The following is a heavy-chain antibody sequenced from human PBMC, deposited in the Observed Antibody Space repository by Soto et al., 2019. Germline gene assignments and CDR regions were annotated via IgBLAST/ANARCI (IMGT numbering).Heavy chain of an antibody. CDR2: IYYSGST. D-gene: IGHD3-3*01. J-gene: IGHJ4*02. CDR1: GGSISTYY. V-gene: IGHV4-59*01. CDR3: ARAGSSYDFWSGPYYFDY. Sequence: QVQLQESGPGLVKPSETLSLTCTVSGGSISTYYWSWIRQPPGKGLEWIGYIYYSGSTNYNPSLKSRVTISVDTSKNQFSLKLSSVSVADTAVYYCARAGSSYDFWSGPYYFDYWGPSTLVTVSS.